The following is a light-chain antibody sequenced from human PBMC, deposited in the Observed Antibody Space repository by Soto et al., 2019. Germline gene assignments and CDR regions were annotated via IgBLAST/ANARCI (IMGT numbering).Light chain of an antibody. CDR2: AAS. CDR3: QQSYSTLIT. CDR1: QSISSY. J-gene: IGKJ5*01. V-gene: IGKV1-39*01. Sequence: DIQMTQSPSSLSASVGDRVTITCRASQSISSYLNWYQQKPGKAPKLLIYAASSLQSGVPSRFSGSGSGTDFTLTIRSLQPEEFATYDCQQSYSTLITFGQGTRREIK.